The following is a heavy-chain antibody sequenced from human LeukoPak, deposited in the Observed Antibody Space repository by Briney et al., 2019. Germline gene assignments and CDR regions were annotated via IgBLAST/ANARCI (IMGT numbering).Heavy chain of an antibody. V-gene: IGHV4-34*01. CDR1: GGSFSGYY. J-gene: IGHJ6*03. CDR3: ARARSWYYYYYMDV. CDR2: INHSGST. D-gene: IGHD6-13*01. Sequence: SETLSLTCAVYGGSFSGYYWSWIRQPPGKGLERIGEINHSGSTNYNPSLKSRVTISVDTSKNQFSLKLSSVTAADTAVYYCARARSWYYYYYMDVWGKGTTVTVSS.